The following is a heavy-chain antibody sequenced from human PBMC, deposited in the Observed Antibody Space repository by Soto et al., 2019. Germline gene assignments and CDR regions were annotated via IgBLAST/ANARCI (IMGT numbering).Heavy chain of an antibody. J-gene: IGHJ6*02. Sequence: VKVSCKTSGFTFNVYGIHWVRQAPGQGLEWMGGLIPIYDAPNYAQKFQDRVTITADKSTTTVYLELGSLTSEDTAVYFCARVRDPHLDHYGLDVWGQGTTVTVSS. V-gene: IGHV1-69*06. CDR2: LIPIYDAP. CDR1: GFTFNVYG. CDR3: ARVRDPHLDHYGLDV.